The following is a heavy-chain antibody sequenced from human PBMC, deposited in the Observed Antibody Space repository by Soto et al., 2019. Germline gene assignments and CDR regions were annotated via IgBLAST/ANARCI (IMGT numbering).Heavy chain of an antibody. J-gene: IGHJ5*02. CDR2: IYYSGST. V-gene: IGHV4-39*01. Sequence: QLQLQESGPGLVKPSETLSLTCTVSGGSISSSSYFWGWIRQPPGKGLEWIGSIYYSGSTYYNPSLKTRVTISVDTSKNQFPLKLTSVTAADTAVYYCARQGDYSSSLNWFDPWGQGTLVTVSS. CDR3: ARQGDYSSSLNWFDP. D-gene: IGHD6-13*01. CDR1: GGSISSSSYF.